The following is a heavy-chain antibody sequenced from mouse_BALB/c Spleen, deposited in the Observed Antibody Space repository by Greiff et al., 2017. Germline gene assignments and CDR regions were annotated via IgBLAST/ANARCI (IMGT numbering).Heavy chain of an antibody. J-gene: IGHJ2*01. D-gene: IGHD1-2*01. CDR2: IDPANGNT. CDR3: ARKIYGYEDY. CDR1: GFNIKDTY. Sequence: EVQRVESGAELVKPGASVKLSCTASGFNIKDTYMHWVKQRPEQGLEWIGRIDPANGNTKYDPKFQGKATITADTSSNTAYLQLSSLTSEDTAVYYCARKIYGYEDYWGQGTTLTVSS. V-gene: IGHV14-3*02.